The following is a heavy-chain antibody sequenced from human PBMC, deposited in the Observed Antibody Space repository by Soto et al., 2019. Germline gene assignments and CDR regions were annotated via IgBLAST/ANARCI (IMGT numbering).Heavy chain of an antibody. CDR2: IDWADDK. V-gene: IGHV2-70*04. CDR1: GFSLSTGGMR. D-gene: IGHD3-10*01. J-gene: IGHJ6*02. Sequence: SGPTLVNPTQTLTLTCTFSGFSLSTGGMRVSWIRQPPGKALEWLARIDWADDKFYSTSLKTRLTISKDSSKNQVVLTMTNMDPVDTATYYCARIQSGLSMDVWGQGTTVTV. CDR3: ARIQSGLSMDV.